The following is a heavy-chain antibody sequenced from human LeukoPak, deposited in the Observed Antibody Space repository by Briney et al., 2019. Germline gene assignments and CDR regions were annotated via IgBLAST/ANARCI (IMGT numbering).Heavy chain of an antibody. D-gene: IGHD5-18*01. CDR1: GYTFTGYY. CDR3: ARGRRGYSYGYEASFDY. CDR2: INPNSGGT. Sequence: ASVKVSCEASGYTFTGYYMHWVRQAPGQGLEWMGWINPNSGGTNYAQKFQGRVTMTRDTSISTAYMELSRLRSDDTAVYYCARGRRGYSYGYEASFDYWGQGTLVTVSS. V-gene: IGHV1-2*02. J-gene: IGHJ4*02.